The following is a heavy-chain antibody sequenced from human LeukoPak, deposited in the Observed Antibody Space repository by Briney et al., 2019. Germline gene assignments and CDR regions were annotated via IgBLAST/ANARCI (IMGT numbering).Heavy chain of an antibody. J-gene: IGHJ1*01. CDR2: ISGSGGST. V-gene: IGHV3-23*01. Sequence: GGSLRLSCAASGFTFSSYAMSWVRQAPGKGLEWVSAISGSGGSTYYADSVKGRFTISRDNSKNTLYLQMNSLRAEDTAVYYCTSQQLVYEYFQHWGQGTLVTVSS. CDR3: TSQQLVYEYFQH. D-gene: IGHD6-13*01. CDR1: GFTFSSYA.